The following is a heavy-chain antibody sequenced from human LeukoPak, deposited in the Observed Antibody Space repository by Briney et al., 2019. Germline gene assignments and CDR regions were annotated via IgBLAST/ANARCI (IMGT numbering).Heavy chain of an antibody. CDR2: IWYDGSDK. Sequence: PGGSLRLSCAASGLTFSSYGMHWVRQAPGKGLEWVAVIWYDGSDKYYADSVKGRFTISRDNSMHTLYLQLNSLRPEDTAMYYCVKERTEKTANELDYWGQGTLVTVSS. CDR1: GLTFSSYG. D-gene: IGHD1-1*01. V-gene: IGHV3-33*03. J-gene: IGHJ4*02. CDR3: VKERTEKTANELDY.